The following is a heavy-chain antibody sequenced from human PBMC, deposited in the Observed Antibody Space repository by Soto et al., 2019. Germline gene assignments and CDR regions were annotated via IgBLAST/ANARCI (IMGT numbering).Heavy chain of an antibody. D-gene: IGHD2-15*01. CDR2: INYRGST. CDR1: GGSINSGDSY. Sequence: QVQLQESGPGLVRPSQTLSLICTVSGGSINSGDSYWNWIRQHPEKGLEWIRYINYRGSTFYNPSLKSRIIISVDTSKNQFSLKLSSVTAADTAVYYCARDAPGVAPYWGQGTLVTVSS. CDR3: ARDAPGVAPY. J-gene: IGHJ4*02. V-gene: IGHV4-31*03.